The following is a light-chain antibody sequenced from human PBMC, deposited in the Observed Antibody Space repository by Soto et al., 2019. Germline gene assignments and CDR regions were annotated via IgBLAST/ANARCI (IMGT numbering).Light chain of an antibody. J-gene: IGKJ1*01. CDR1: QSVSSSY. CDR3: QQYGSSPRE. V-gene: IGKV3-20*01. CDR2: GAS. Sequence: EIVFTESPCTLSLSPGERAPLSCRASQSVSSSYLAWYQQKPGQAPRLLIYGASSRATGIPDRFSGSGSGTDFTLTISRLEPEDFAVYYCQQYGSSPREFGQGTKVDIK.